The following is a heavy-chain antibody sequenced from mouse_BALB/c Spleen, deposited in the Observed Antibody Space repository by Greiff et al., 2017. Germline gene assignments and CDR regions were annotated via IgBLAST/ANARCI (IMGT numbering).Heavy chain of an antibody. J-gene: IGHJ4*01. V-gene: IGHV3-2*02. CDR2: ISYSGST. CDR3: ASMITTGAMDY. CDR1: GYSITSDYA. Sequence: EVQLQESGPGLVKPSQSLSLTCTVTGYSITSDYAWNWIRQFPGNKLEWMGYISYSGSTSYNPSLKSRISITRDTSKNQFFLQLNSVTTEDTATYYCASMITTGAMDYWGQGTSVTVSS. D-gene: IGHD2-4*01.